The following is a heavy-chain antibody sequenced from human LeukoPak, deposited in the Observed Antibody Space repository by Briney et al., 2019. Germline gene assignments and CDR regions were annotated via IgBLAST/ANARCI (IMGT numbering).Heavy chain of an antibody. CDR1: GFTFSNAW. D-gene: IGHD6-19*01. J-gene: IGHJ4*02. CDR2: IKSKTDGGTT. V-gene: IGHV3-15*01. CDR3: TTDTPHPYIAVAASRFDY. Sequence: GGSLRLSCAASGFTFSNAWMSWVRQAPGKGLEWVGRIKSKTDGGTTGYAAPVKGRFTISRDDSKNTLYLQMNSLKTEDTAVCYCTTDTPHPYIAVAASRFDYWGQGTLVTVSS.